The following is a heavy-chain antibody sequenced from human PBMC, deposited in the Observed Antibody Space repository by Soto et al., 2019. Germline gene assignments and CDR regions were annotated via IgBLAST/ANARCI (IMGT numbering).Heavy chain of an antibody. J-gene: IGHJ4*02. CDR3: ASSQRGSYVAY. CDR1: GGSISSSSYY. CDR2: VFYSGST. Sequence: QLQLQESGPGLVKPSETLSLTCTVSGGSISSSSYYWGWIRQPPGKGLEWIGNVFYSGSTYYNPSLKSRVTMAVDTSMNQFSLTLSSVTAADPAVYYCASSQRGSYVAYWCEGPLVSVAS. V-gene: IGHV4-39*01. D-gene: IGHD3-16*01.